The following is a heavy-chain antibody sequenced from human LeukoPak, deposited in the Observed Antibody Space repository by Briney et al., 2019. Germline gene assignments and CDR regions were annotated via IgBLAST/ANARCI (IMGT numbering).Heavy chain of an antibody. CDR3: ASRDTTSYWYFDL. CDR2: IYYSGNT. D-gene: IGHD4-17*01. J-gene: IGHJ2*01. CDR1: GGSISSGGYS. V-gene: IGHV4-30-2*05. Sequence: SETLSLTCAVSGGSISSGGYSWRWIRQPPGKGLEWIGYIYYSGNTYYNPSLKNRVTISIDTSKNQFSLKLSSVTAADTAVYYCASRDTTSYWYFDLWGRGTLVTVSS.